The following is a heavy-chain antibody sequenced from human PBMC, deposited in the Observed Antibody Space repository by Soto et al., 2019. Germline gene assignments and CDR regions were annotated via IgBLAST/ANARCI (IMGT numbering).Heavy chain of an antibody. Sequence: QVQLQESGPGLVKPSQTLSLTCTVSGGSINSGGYYWSWIRQHPGKGLEWIGYIYNSGSTYYNPALRSRVTISVDTSTNQFSLKLSSVTAAATAVYCCARGITMVRGVIHTPYFDYWGQGTLVTVSS. CDR2: IYNSGST. D-gene: IGHD3-10*01. CDR1: GGSINSGGYY. CDR3: ARGITMVRGVIHTPYFDY. V-gene: IGHV4-31*03. J-gene: IGHJ4*02.